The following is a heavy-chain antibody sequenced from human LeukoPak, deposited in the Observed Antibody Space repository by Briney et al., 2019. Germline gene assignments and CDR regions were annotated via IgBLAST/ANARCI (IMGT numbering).Heavy chain of an antibody. Sequence: GGSLRLSCAASGFTFSSYSMNWVRQAPGKGLEWVSSISSSSSYIYYADSVKGRFTISRDNAKNSLYLQMNSLRAEDTAVYYCARDLTTVTRTDAFDIWGQGTMVTVSS. D-gene: IGHD4-17*01. CDR1: GFTFSSYS. V-gene: IGHV3-21*01. CDR2: ISSSSSYI. J-gene: IGHJ3*02. CDR3: ARDLTTVTRTDAFDI.